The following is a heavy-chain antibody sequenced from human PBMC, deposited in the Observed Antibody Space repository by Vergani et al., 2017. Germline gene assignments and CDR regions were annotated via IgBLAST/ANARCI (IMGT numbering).Heavy chain of an antibody. D-gene: IGHD3-3*01. Sequence: QVQLQESGPGLVKPSETLSLTCTVSGYSISSGYYWGWIRQPPGKGLEWIGSIYHSGSTYYNPSLKSRVTISVDTSKNQFSLKLSSVTAADTAVYYCARAPPSYYDFWSEFDYWGQGPWSPSPQ. V-gene: IGHV4-38-2*02. CDR3: ARAPPSYYDFWSEFDY. CDR1: GYSISSGYY. J-gene: IGHJ4*02. CDR2: IYHSGST.